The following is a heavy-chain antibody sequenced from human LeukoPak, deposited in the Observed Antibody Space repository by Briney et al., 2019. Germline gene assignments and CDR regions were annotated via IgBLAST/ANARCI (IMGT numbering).Heavy chain of an antibody. V-gene: IGHV1-24*01. CDR3: ATGIRCSSTSCSIYDY. Sequence: ASVKVSCKVSGYTLTELSMHWVRQAPGKGVEWMGCFDPEDGETIYAQKFQGRVTMTEDTSTDTAYMELSSLRSEDTAVYYCATGIRCSSTSCSIYDYWGQGTLVTVSS. J-gene: IGHJ4*02. CDR2: FDPEDGET. CDR1: GYTLTELS. D-gene: IGHD2-2*01.